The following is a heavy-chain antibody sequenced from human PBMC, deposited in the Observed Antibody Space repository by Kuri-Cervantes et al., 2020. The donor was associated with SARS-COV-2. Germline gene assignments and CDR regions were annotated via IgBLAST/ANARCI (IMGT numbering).Heavy chain of an antibody. V-gene: IGHV1-46*03. D-gene: IGHD2-2*01. CDR3: ARGRLVPAASDAFDI. J-gene: IGHJ3*02. CDR2: INPSGGST. Sequence: ASVKVSCKASGYTFATYYMHWVRQAPGQGLEWMGIINPSGGSTSYAQKFQGRVTMTRDTSKSTVYMQLSSLRSEDTAVYYCARGRLVPAASDAFDIWGQGTMVTVSS. CDR1: GYTFATYY.